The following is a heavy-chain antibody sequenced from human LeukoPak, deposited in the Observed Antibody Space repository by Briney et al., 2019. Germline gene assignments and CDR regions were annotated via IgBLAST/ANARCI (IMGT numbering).Heavy chain of an antibody. Sequence: ASVKVSCKASGYTFTGYYMHWVRQAPGQGLEWMGRINPNSGGTNYAQKFQGRVTMTRDTSISTAYMELSRLRSDDTAVYYCARVTYYDRSGAIDYWGEGTLVTVSS. CDR2: INPNSGGT. J-gene: IGHJ4*02. D-gene: IGHD3-22*01. V-gene: IGHV1-2*06. CDR3: ARVTYYDRSGAIDY. CDR1: GYTFTGYY.